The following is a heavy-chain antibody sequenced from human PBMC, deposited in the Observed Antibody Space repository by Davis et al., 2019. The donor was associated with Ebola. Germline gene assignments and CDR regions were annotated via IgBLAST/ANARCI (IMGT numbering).Heavy chain of an antibody. CDR1: GFTFSSYS. CDR3: AKKGALYYYYMDV. D-gene: IGHD3-16*01. V-gene: IGHV3-48*01. Sequence: GESLKISCAASGFTFSSYSMNWVRQAPGKGLEWVSYISSSSTIYYADSVKGRFTISRDNSKNTLYLQMNSLRAEDTAVYYCAKKGALYYYYMDVWGKGTTVTVSS. CDR2: ISSSSTI. J-gene: IGHJ6*03.